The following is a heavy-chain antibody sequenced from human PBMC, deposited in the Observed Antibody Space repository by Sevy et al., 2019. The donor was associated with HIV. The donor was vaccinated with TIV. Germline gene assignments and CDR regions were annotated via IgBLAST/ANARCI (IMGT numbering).Heavy chain of an antibody. CDR3: ARDRVTYYYDSSGYYTSGYGMDV. V-gene: IGHV3-53*01. J-gene: IGHJ6*02. D-gene: IGHD3-22*01. CDR1: GFTVSSNY. Sequence: GGSLRLSCAASGFTVSSNYMSWVRQAPGKGLEWVSVIYSGDRTDYADSVKGRFTISRDNSKNTLYLQMNSLRAEDTAVYYCARDRVTYYYDSSGYYTSGYGMDVWGQGTTVTVSS. CDR2: IYSGDRT.